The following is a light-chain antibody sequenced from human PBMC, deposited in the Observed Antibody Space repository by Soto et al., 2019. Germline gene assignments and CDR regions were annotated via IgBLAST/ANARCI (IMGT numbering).Light chain of an antibody. V-gene: IGKV3-11*01. Sequence: EIVLTQSPATLSLSPGDRATLSCRASQSVSSYLAWYQQKPGQAPRLLIYDASNRATGIPARFSGSGSGTDFTLTISSLEPEDFAVYYCQQRSNWPPLFGQGTKVEIK. J-gene: IGKJ1*01. CDR1: QSVSSY. CDR3: QQRSNWPPL. CDR2: DAS.